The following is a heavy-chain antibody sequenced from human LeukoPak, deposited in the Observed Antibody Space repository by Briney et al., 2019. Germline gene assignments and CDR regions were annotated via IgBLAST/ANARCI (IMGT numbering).Heavy chain of an antibody. CDR1: GFTFDSYE. J-gene: IGHJ4*02. V-gene: IGHV3-48*03. D-gene: IGHD6-13*01. Sequence: GGSLRLSCAASGFTFDSYEMNWVRQAPGKGLEWVSCISSSGSTIYYADSVKGRFTISRDNAKNSLYLQMNSLRAEDTAVYYCAREMAAAGDYWGQGALVTVSS. CDR2: ISSSGSTI. CDR3: AREMAAAGDY.